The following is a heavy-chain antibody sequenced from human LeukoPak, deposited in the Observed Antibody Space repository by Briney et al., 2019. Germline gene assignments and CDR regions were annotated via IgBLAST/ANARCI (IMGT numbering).Heavy chain of an antibody. CDR2: IKDDGSGK. J-gene: IGHJ4*02. Sequence: PGGSLRLSCAASGFTFSTSWMTWARQAPGKGLEWVASIKDDGSGKYYVDSVKGRFTISRDNAKNSLYLQMNSLRVEDTAVYYCTNLGYTDWGQGTLVTVSS. V-gene: IGHV3-7*01. D-gene: IGHD5-18*01. CDR3: TNLGYTD. CDR1: GFTFSTSW.